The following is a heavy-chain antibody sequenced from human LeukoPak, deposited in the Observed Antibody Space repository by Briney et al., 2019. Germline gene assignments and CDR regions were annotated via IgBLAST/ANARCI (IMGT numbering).Heavy chain of an antibody. V-gene: IGHV3-30*18. CDR2: ISYDGSNK. J-gene: IGHJ4*02. CDR1: GFTFSSYG. D-gene: IGHD5-12*01. CDR3: AKLVVTPDIVENYYFDY. Sequence: GRSLRLSCAASGFTFSSYGMHWVRQAPGKGLEWVAVISYDGSNKYYADSVKGRFTISRDNSKNTLYLQMNSLRAEDTAVYYCAKLVVTPDIVENYYFDYWGQGTLVTVSS.